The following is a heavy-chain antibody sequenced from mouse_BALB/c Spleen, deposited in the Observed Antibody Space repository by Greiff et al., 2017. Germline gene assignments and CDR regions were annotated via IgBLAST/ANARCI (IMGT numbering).Heavy chain of an antibody. CDR1: GFAFSSYD. V-gene: IGHV5-12-1*01. Sequence: EVKLQESGGGLVKPGGSLKLSCAASGFAFSSYDMSWVRQTPEKRLEWVAYISSGGGSTYYPDTVKGRFTISRDNAKNTLYLQMSSLKSEDTAMYYCARLGYYDYGNAMDYWGQGTSVTVSS. CDR3: ARLGYYDYGNAMDY. D-gene: IGHD2-4*01. CDR2: ISSGGGST. J-gene: IGHJ4*01.